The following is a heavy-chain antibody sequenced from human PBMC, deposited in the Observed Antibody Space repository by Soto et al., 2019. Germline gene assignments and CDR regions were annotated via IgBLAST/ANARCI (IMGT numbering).Heavy chain of an antibody. CDR2: IIPIFGTA. J-gene: IGHJ4*02. Sequence: QVQLVQSGAEVKKPGSSVKVSCTASGGTFSSYAISWVRQAPGQGLEWMGGIIPIFGTANYAQKFQGRVTITADESTSTAYMELSSLRSEDTAVYYCARGTRTPYSSPSGTPYFDYWGQGTLVTVSS. V-gene: IGHV1-69*01. D-gene: IGHD6-6*01. CDR1: GGTFSSYA. CDR3: ARGTRTPYSSPSGTPYFDY.